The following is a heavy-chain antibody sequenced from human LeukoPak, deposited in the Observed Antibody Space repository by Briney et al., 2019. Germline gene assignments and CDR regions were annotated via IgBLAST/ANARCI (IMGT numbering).Heavy chain of an antibody. CDR2: ISSSSSTI. Sequence: GGSLRLSCAASGFTFSSYSMNWVRQAPGKGLEWVSYISSSSSTIYYADSVKGRFTISRDNSKNTLYLQMNSLRAEDTAVYYCAKDSKTYSGSYGVDYWGQGTLVTVSS. CDR1: GFTFSSYS. D-gene: IGHD1-26*01. CDR3: AKDSKTYSGSYGVDY. J-gene: IGHJ4*02. V-gene: IGHV3-48*01.